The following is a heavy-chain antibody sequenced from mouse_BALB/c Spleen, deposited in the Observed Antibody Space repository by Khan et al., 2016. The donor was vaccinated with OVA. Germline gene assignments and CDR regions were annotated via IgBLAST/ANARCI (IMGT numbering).Heavy chain of an antibody. Sequence: EVQLQESGPGLVKPSQSLSLTCTVTGYSITSDYAWNWIRQFPRNKLEWMAYITYSGSTGYNPSLKSRISITRDTSKNQFFLQLNSVTTEDTATDYCARDYGSSYLFFDYWGQGTTLTVSS. CDR3: ARDYGSSYLFFDY. CDR1: GYSITSDYA. V-gene: IGHV3-2*02. D-gene: IGHD1-1*01. J-gene: IGHJ2*01. CDR2: ITYSGST.